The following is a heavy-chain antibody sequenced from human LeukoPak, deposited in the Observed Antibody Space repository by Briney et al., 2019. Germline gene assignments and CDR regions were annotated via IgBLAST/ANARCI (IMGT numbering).Heavy chain of an antibody. Sequence: SGRSLRLSCAASGFTVSSYAVHWVRQAPGEGRGWVAFISYDGRNKYYADSVKGRFTISRDNPKNTLYLQMNRLRAEDTAVYYCARDGLIAVAAYLYGMDVWGQGATVTVSS. CDR2: ISYDGRNK. D-gene: IGHD6-19*01. CDR3: ARDGLIAVAAYLYGMDV. V-gene: IGHV3-30-3*01. CDR1: GFTVSSYA. J-gene: IGHJ6*02.